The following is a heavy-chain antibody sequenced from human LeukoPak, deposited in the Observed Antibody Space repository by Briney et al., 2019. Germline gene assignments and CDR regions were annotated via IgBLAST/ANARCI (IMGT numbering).Heavy chain of an antibody. D-gene: IGHD2/OR15-2a*01. CDR2: IGKGGDT. J-gene: IGHJ4*02. Sequence: PGGSLRLSCAASGCIFSSYDMHWVRRATGKGLEWVSGIGKGGDTYYAGSVKGRFTISRENAKSSLYLQMNSLRAGDTAVYYCTRGTLGFYYWGQGTLVTVSS. CDR1: GCIFSSYD. CDR3: TRGTLGFYY. V-gene: IGHV3-13*04.